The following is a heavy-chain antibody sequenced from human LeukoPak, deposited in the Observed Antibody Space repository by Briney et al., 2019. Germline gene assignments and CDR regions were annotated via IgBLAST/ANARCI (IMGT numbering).Heavy chain of an antibody. D-gene: IGHD3-16*02. CDR2: IDSTTSYT. Sequence: PGGSLRLSCAASGFTFSDYYMSWIRQAPGKGPEWVSVIDSTTSYTNYADSVKGRFTISRDNAKNSLYLQTNSLRAEDTAVYQCAHIWGSYRHWGQGTLVTVSS. CDR1: GFTFSDYY. J-gene: IGHJ4*02. V-gene: IGHV3-11*06. CDR3: AHIWGSYRH.